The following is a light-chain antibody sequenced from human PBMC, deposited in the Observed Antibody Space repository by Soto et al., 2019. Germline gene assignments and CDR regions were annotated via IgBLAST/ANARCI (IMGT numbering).Light chain of an antibody. V-gene: IGKV3-11*01. J-gene: IGKJ1*01. Sequence: ETVLTQSPATLSLSPGERATLSCRAGQSVSSYLAWYQQKPGQAPRLLIYDASNRATGIPSRFSGGGSGTDFTLTISSLEPEDFAVYYCQQYNNWPLTFGQGTKVDIK. CDR1: QSVSSY. CDR3: QQYNNWPLT. CDR2: DAS.